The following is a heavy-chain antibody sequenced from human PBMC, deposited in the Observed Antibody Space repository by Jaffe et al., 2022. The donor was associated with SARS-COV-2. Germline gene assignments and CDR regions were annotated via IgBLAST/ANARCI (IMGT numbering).Heavy chain of an antibody. D-gene: IGHD3-16*01. CDR1: GFTFDDYT. J-gene: IGHJ6*02. Sequence: EVQLVESGGVVVQPGGSLRLSCAASGFTFDDYTMHWVRQAPGKGLEWVSLISWDGGSTYYADSVKGRFTISRDNSKNSLYLQMNSLRTEDTALYYCAKGTFRGDPYYYYGMDVWGQGTTVTVSS. CDR3: AKGTFRGDPYYYYGMDV. CDR2: ISWDGGST. V-gene: IGHV3-43*01.